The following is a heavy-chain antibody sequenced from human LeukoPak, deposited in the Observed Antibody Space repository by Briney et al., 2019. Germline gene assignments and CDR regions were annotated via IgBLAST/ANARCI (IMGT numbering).Heavy chain of an antibody. Sequence: SETLSLTCAVYGGSFSGYYWSWIRQPPGKGLEWIGEINHSGSTNYNPSLKSRVTISVGTSKNQFSLKLSSVTAADTAVYYCARGRRYYYDSSGYPELDYWGQGTLVTVSS. CDR3: ARGRRYYYDSSGYPELDY. CDR2: INHSGST. D-gene: IGHD3-22*01. J-gene: IGHJ4*02. V-gene: IGHV4-34*01. CDR1: GGSFSGYY.